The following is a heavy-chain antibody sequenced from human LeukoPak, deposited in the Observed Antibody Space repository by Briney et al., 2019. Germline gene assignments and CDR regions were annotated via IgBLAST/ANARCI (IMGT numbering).Heavy chain of an antibody. D-gene: IGHD5-24*01. CDR2: INSDGSST. V-gene: IGHV3-74*01. Sequence: AGGSLRLSCAASGFTFSSYWTHWVRQAPGKGLVWVSRINSDGSSTSYADSVKGRFTISRDNAKNTLYLQMNSLRAEDTAVYYCARVPGYNVYYYYGMDVWGQGTTVTVSS. CDR1: GFTFSSYW. CDR3: ARVPGYNVYYYYGMDV. J-gene: IGHJ6*02.